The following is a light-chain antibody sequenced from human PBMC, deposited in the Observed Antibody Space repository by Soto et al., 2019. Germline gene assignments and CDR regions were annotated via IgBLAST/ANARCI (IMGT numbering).Light chain of an antibody. CDR1: SSDVGGYNY. J-gene: IGLJ1*01. CDR2: DVT. Sequence: QSALTQPLSVSGSPGQSVTISCTGTSSDVGGYNYVSWYQQHPGKAPKLMIYDVTARPSGVPYRFSGSKSGNTASLTISGLQTEDEADYYCCSYAGTYTDVFGTGTKLTVL. CDR3: CSYAGTYTDV. V-gene: IGLV2-11*01.